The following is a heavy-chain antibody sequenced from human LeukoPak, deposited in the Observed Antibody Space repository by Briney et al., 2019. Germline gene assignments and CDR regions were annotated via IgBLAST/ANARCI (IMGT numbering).Heavy chain of an antibody. CDR1: GYTFTSYA. Sequence: VASVKVSCKASGYTFTSYAMNWVRQAPGQGLEWMGWISAYNGNTNYAQKLQGRVTMTTDTSTGTAYMELRSLRSDDTAVYYCARDQFYYDYWGQGTLVTVSS. V-gene: IGHV1-18*01. CDR3: ARDQFYYDY. J-gene: IGHJ4*02. CDR2: ISAYNGNT.